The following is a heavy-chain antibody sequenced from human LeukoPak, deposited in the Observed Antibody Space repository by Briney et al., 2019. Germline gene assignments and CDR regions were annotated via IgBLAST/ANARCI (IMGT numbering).Heavy chain of an antibody. J-gene: IGHJ6*03. V-gene: IGHV1-69*13. CDR1: GGTFSSYA. CDR2: IITIFGTA. Sequence: ASVKVSCKASGGTFSSYAISWVRQAPGQGLEWMGGIITIFGTANYAQKSQGRVKITADESTSTAYMELSSLRSEDTAVYYCAVWDTAISAEYYYYYYYLDVWGKGTTVTVFS. CDR3: AVWDTAISAEYYYYYYYLDV. D-gene: IGHD5-18*01.